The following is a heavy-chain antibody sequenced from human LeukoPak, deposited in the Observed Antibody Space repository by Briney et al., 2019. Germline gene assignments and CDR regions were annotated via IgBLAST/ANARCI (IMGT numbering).Heavy chain of an antibody. V-gene: IGHV4-59*08. CDR3: ARQGGGFWYFDL. J-gene: IGHJ2*01. D-gene: IGHD6-25*01. CDR1: GGSISSYY. CDR2: IYYSGST. Sequence: PSETLSLTCTVSGGSISSYYWSWIRQPPGKGLEWIGYIYYSGSTYYNPPLKSRVTISVDTSKNQFSLKLSSVTAADTAVYYCARQGGGFWYFDLWGRGTLVTVSS.